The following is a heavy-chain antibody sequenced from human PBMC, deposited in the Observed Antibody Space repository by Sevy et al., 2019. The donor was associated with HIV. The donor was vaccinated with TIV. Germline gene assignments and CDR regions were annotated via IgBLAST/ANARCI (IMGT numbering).Heavy chain of an antibody. CDR2: ISSSSSYI. CDR3: ARDPLRIAAAGRY. J-gene: IGHJ4*02. Sequence: GGSLRLSCAASGFTFSSYSMNWVRQAPGKGLEWVSSISSSSSYIYYADSVKDRFTISRDNAKNSLYLQMNSLRAEDTAVYYCARDPLRIAAAGRYWGQGTLVTVSS. D-gene: IGHD6-13*01. CDR1: GFTFSSYS. V-gene: IGHV3-21*01.